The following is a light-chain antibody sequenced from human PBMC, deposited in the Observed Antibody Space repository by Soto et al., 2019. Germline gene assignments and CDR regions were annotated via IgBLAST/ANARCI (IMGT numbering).Light chain of an antibody. J-gene: IGLJ1*01. CDR1: SSDVGGYNY. CDR3: SSYTSTSTYV. CDR2: HVS. Sequence: QSVLTQPSSVSGSPGQSIAISCTGTSSDVGGYNYVSWYQQYPGKAPKLVICHVSNRPSGVSNRFSGSKSGNSASLTTSGLQAEDEADYYCSSYTSTSTYVFGTGTKVTVL. V-gene: IGLV2-14*01.